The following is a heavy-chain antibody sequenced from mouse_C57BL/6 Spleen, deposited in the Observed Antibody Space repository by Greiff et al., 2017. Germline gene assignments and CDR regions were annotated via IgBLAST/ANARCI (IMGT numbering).Heavy chain of an antibody. J-gene: IGHJ4*01. D-gene: IGHD1-1*01. Sequence: VQLQQPGAELVKPGASVKLSCKASGYTFTSYWMHWVKQRPGQGLEWIGMIHPNSGSTNYNEKFKSKATLTVDKSSSTAYMQLSRLTSEDSAVYYCARLNYGSNYAMDYWGQGTSVTVSS. CDR2: IHPNSGST. V-gene: IGHV1-64*01. CDR3: ARLNYGSNYAMDY. CDR1: GYTFTSYW.